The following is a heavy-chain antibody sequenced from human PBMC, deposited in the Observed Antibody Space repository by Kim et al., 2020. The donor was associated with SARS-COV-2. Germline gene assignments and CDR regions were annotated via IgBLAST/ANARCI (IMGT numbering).Heavy chain of an antibody. CDR3: ARAPYSSSWYPAYDAVDI. D-gene: IGHD6-13*01. V-gene: IGHV3-11*06. Sequence: KGRFTISRDNAKNSLYLQMNSLRAEDTAVYYCARAPYSSSWYPAYDAVDIWGQGTMVTVSS. J-gene: IGHJ3*02.